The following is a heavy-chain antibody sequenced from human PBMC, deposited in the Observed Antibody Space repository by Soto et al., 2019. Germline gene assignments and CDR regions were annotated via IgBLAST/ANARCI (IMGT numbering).Heavy chain of an antibody. V-gene: IGHV4-31*03. D-gene: IGHD3-22*01. J-gene: IGHJ6*02. CDR2: IYYSGST. CDR3: ARDRLYDSSGLPMDV. Sequence: KTSETLSLTCTVSGGSISSGGYYWSWIRQHPGKGLEWIGYIYYSGSTYYNPSLKSRVTISVDTSKNQFSLKLSSVTAADTAVYYCARDRLYDSSGLPMDVWGQGTTVTVSS. CDR1: GGSISSGGYY.